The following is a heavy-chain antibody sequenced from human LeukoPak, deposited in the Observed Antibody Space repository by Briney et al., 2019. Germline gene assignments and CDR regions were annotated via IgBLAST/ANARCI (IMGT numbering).Heavy chain of an antibody. CDR1: RATFRSYA. CDR3: ARGPRDYSNYELDY. Sequence: SVKVSCKASRATFRSYAISWVRQAPGQGLEWMGGIIPIFGTANYAQKFQGRVTITADDSTNTAYMELSSLRSEDTAVYYCARGPRDYSNYELDYWGQGTLVTVSS. J-gene: IGHJ4*02. V-gene: IGHV1-69*13. CDR2: IIPIFGTA. D-gene: IGHD4-11*01.